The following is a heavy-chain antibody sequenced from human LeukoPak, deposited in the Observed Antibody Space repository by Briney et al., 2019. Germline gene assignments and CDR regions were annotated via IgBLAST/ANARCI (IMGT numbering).Heavy chain of an antibody. D-gene: IGHD3-10*01. CDR1: GFTFSNAW. CDR3: TTDDGSGTRGVP. Sequence: PGGSLRLSCAASGFTFSNAWMSWVRQAPGKGLEWVGRIKSKTDGGTTDYAAPVKGRFTISRDDSKNTLYLQMNSLKTEDTAVYYCTTDDGSGTRGVPWGQGTLVTVSS. V-gene: IGHV3-15*01. CDR2: IKSKTDGGTT. J-gene: IGHJ5*02.